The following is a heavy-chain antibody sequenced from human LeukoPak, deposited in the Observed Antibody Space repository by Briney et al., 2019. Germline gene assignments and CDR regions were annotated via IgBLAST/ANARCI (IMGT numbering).Heavy chain of an antibody. V-gene: IGHV3-33*06. Sequence: GGSLRLSCAASGFTFSSYGMHWVRQAPGKGLEWVAVIWYDGSSKYYADSVKGRFTISRDSSKNTLYLQMNSLRAEDTAVYYCAKNDLRVVVAVNYFDYWGQGTLVTVSS. D-gene: IGHD2-15*01. CDR2: IWYDGSSK. J-gene: IGHJ4*02. CDR3: AKNDLRVVVAVNYFDY. CDR1: GFTFSSYG.